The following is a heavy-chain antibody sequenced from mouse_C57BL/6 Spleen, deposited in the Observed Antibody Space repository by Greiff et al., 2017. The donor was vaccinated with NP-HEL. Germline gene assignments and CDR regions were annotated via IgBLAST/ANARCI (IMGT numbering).Heavy chain of an antibody. CDR1: GFTFSDYG. J-gene: IGHJ2*01. CDR3: ALFITTVEGYFDY. V-gene: IGHV5-17*01. D-gene: IGHD1-1*01. Sequence: EVQRVESGGGLVKPGGSLKLSCAASGFTFSDYGMHWVRQAPEKGLEWVAYISSGSSTIYYADTVKGRFTISRDNAKNTLFLQMTSLRSEDTAMYYCALFITTVEGYFDYWGQGATLTVSS. CDR2: ISSGSSTI.